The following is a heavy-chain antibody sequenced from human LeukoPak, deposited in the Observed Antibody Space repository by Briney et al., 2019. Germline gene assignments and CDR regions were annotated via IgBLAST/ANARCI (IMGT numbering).Heavy chain of an antibody. CDR3: ARDSRVADDY. J-gene: IGHJ4*02. Sequence: ASVKVSCKASGYTFTYYYMHWVRQAPGQGVEWMGRINPNSGETSFEKKFRGRVTITRDTDINKAYMELGRLTSDDTAIYYCARDSRVADDYWGQGTLVTVSS. V-gene: IGHV1-2*06. CDR2: INPNSGET. CDR1: GYTFTYYY. D-gene: IGHD2-15*01.